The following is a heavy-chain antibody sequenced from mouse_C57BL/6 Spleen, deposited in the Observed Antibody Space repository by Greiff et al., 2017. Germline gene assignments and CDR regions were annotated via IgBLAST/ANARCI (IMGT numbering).Heavy chain of an antibody. D-gene: IGHD1-1*01. J-gene: IGHJ4*01. CDR1: GYTFTSYW. Sequence: QVQLKQPGAELVKPGASVKLSCKASGYTFTSYWMQWVKQRPGQGLEWIGEIDPSDSYTNYNQKFKGKATLTVDTSSSTAYMQLSSLTSEDSAVYYCARRRTTEYYYARDYWGQGTSVTVSS. V-gene: IGHV1-50*01. CDR2: IDPSDSYT. CDR3: ARRRTTEYYYARDY.